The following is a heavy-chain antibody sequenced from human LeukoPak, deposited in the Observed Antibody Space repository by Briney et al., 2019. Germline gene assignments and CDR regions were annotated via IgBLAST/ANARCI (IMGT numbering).Heavy chain of an antibody. CDR1: GFTFSSYA. J-gene: IGHJ6*04. D-gene: IGHD6-19*01. V-gene: IGHV3-23*01. CDR2: ISGTGGST. Sequence: GRSLRLSCAASGFTFSSYAMSWVRQAPGKGLEWVSAISGTGGSTYYADSVKGRFTISRDNSKNTLYLQMNSLRAEDTAVYYCAKDTALAVARGVGDYYYGVDVWGKGTTVTV. CDR3: AKDTALAVARGVGDYYYGVDV.